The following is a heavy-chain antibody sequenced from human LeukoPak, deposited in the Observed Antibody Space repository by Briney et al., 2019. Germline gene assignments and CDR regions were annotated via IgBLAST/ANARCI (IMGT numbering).Heavy chain of an antibody. V-gene: IGHV3-30-3*01. CDR3: ARDPRWAAAGTDDY. J-gene: IGHJ4*02. Sequence: GGSLRLSCAASGFTFSSYAMHWVRQAPGKGLEWVAVISYDGSNKYYADSVKGRFTISRVNSKNTLYLQMNSLRAEDTAVYYCARDPRWAAAGTDDYWGQGTLVTVSS. CDR1: GFTFSSYA. D-gene: IGHD6-13*01. CDR2: ISYDGSNK.